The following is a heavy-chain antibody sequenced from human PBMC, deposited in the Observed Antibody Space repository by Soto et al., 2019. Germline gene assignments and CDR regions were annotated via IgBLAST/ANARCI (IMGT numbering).Heavy chain of an antibody. J-gene: IGHJ4*02. D-gene: IGHD6-13*01. Sequence: SETLSLTCTVSGGSISSYYWSWIRQPPGKGLEWIGYIYYSGSTNYNPSLKSRVTISVDTSKNQFSLKLSPVTAADTAVYYCARVPIAAAGEYYFDYWGQGTLVTVSS. CDR1: GGSISSYY. V-gene: IGHV4-59*01. CDR2: IYYSGST. CDR3: ARVPIAAAGEYYFDY.